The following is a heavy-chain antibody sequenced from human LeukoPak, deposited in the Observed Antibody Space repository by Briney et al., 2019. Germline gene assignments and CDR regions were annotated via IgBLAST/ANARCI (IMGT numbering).Heavy chain of an antibody. CDR1: GFTLSTYW. CDR3: ARVAGSGWYSVDY. CDR2: IKEDGSEK. J-gene: IGHJ4*02. Sequence: GGSLGLSCAVSGFTLSTYWMSWVRQAPGKGLEWVANIKEDGSEKYYVDSVKGRFTISRDNAKNSLYLQMTSLRAEDTAVYYCARVAGSGWYSVDYWGQGTLVTVSS. V-gene: IGHV3-7*01. D-gene: IGHD6-19*01.